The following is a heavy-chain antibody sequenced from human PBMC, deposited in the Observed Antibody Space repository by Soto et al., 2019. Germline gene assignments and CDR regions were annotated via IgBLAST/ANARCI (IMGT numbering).Heavy chain of an antibody. Sequence: SETLSLTCTVSGGSISSSSYYWGWIRQPPGKGLEWIGSIYYSGSTYYNPSLKSRVTISVDTSKNQFSLKLSSVTAADTAVYYCARGTDYARAGYFDYWGQGTLVTVSS. J-gene: IGHJ4*02. CDR2: IYYSGST. CDR1: GGSISSSSYY. V-gene: IGHV4-39*01. CDR3: ARGTDYARAGYFDY. D-gene: IGHD3-16*01.